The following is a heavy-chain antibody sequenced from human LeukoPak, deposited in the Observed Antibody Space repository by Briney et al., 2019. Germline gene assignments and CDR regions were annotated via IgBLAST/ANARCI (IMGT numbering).Heavy chain of an antibody. V-gene: IGHV1-24*01. J-gene: IGHJ4*02. CDR1: GYTLTELS. CDR2: FDPEDGET. D-gene: IGHD4-17*01. CDR3: ATARTGMTTVTWGHY. Sequence: GASVKVSCKVSGYTLTELSMHWGRQAPGKGLGWMGGFDPEDGETIYAQKFQGRVTMTEDTSTDTAYMELSSLRSEDTAVYYCATARTGMTTVTWGHYWGQGTLVTVSS.